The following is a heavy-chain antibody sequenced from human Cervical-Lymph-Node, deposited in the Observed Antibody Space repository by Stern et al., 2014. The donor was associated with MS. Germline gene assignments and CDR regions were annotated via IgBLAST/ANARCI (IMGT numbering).Heavy chain of an antibody. J-gene: IGHJ4*02. CDR2: ISTSSNYI. CDR3: ARDTYSSSYFDS. Sequence: EVQLVESGGGLVKPGGSLRLSCTASGFTFSRYTMNWVRQAPGKGLEWVSSISTSSNYIYYADSVKGRFTISRDNAKNSLSLQMNSLRAEDTALYYCARDTYSSSYFDSWGQGTLVTVSS. CDR1: GFTFSRYT. D-gene: IGHD6-13*01. V-gene: IGHV3-21*01.